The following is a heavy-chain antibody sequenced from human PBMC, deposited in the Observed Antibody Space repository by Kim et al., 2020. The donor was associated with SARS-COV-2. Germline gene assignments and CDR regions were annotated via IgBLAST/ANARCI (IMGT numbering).Heavy chain of an antibody. CDR2: IYYSGST. Sequence: SETLSLTCTVSGGSISSYYWSWIRQPPGKGLEWIGYIYYSGSTNYNPSLKSRVTISVDTSKNQFSLNLSSVTAADTAVYYCARAHRGVSPYYYYYGMDVWVQGTTVTVSS. CDR3: ARAHRGVSPYYYYYGMDV. D-gene: IGHD3-10*01. J-gene: IGHJ6*02. V-gene: IGHV4-59*01. CDR1: GGSISSYY.